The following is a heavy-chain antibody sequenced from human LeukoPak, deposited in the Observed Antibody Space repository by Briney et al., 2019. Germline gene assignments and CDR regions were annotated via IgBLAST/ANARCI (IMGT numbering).Heavy chain of an antibody. CDR1: SYSIASSIYY. D-gene: IGHD3-16*01. J-gene: IGHJ6*03. V-gene: IGHV4-39*01. Sequence: PSETLSLTCTVSSYSIASSIYYWGWIRQTPVTGLEWIGSIYSTGDTSYNPSLKSRVTMSVDTSKNQFSLKLASVTAADTAVYFCARHGGSPPYHYYYIDVWGKGTTVTVSS. CDR2: IYSTGDT. CDR3: ARHGGSPPYHYYYIDV.